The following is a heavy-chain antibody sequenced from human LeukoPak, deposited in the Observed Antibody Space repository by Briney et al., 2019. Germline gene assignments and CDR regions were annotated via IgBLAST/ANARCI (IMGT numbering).Heavy chain of an antibody. D-gene: IGHD3-9*01. V-gene: IGHV4-61*01. J-gene: IGHJ5*02. CDR3: ARGGRYFDWLFPNWFDP. Sequence: SETLSLTCTVSGGSISSGSYYWSWIRQPPGKGLEWIGYIYYSGSTNYNPSLKSRVTISVDTSKNQFSLKLSSVTAADTAVYYCARGGRYFDWLFPNWFDPWGQGTLVTVSS. CDR1: GGSISSGSYY. CDR2: IYYSGST.